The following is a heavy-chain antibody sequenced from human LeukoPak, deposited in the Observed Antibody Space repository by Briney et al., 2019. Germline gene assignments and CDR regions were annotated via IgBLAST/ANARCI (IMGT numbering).Heavy chain of an antibody. J-gene: IGHJ4*02. CDR1: GFTFSSYG. Sequence: GGSLRLSCAASGFTFSSYGMHWVRQAPGKGLEWVAVIWYDGSNKYYADSVKGRFTISRDNSKNTLYLQMNSLRAEDTAVYYCAGDPRSSGYPGYFDYWGQGTLVTVSP. D-gene: IGHD3-22*01. CDR2: IWYDGSNK. V-gene: IGHV3-33*01. CDR3: AGDPRSSGYPGYFDY.